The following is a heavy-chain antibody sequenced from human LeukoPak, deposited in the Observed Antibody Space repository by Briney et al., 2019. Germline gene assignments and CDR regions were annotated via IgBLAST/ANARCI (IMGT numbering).Heavy chain of an antibody. D-gene: IGHD3-10*01. Sequence: PGGSLRLSCAASGFTFSSYSMNWVRQAPGKGLEWVSYISSSSRSIYYADSVKGRFTISRDNANNSLSLQMNSLKDEDTAVYYCVLGSPFDYWGQGTRVTVSS. CDR1: GFTFSSYS. V-gene: IGHV3-48*02. CDR2: ISSSSRSI. CDR3: VLGSPFDY. J-gene: IGHJ4*02.